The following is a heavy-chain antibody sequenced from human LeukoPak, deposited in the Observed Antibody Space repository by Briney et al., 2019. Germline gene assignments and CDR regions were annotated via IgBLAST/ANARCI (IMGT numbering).Heavy chain of an antibody. Sequence: SETLSLTCTVSGYSISSGYFWAWIRPPPGKGLEWIASIYHSGSTYYSPSLKSRVTMSVDTSKNQFSLKLTSVTAADTAVNYCARVRAGSRLDAFDIWGQGTMVTVSS. V-gene: IGHV4-38-2*02. J-gene: IGHJ3*02. CDR1: GYSISSGYF. CDR3: ARVRAGSRLDAFDI. CDR2: IYHSGST. D-gene: IGHD2-2*01.